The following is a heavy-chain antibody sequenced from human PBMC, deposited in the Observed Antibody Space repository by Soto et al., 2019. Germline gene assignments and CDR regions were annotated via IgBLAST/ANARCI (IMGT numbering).Heavy chain of an antibody. CDR1: GGSISSSRYY. Sequence: PSETLSFTCTVTGGSISSSRYYWGRISQPPGTGLEWIGSIFYSGSTYHNSSLKSRVTISVDTSKNQFSLKLSSVTAADTAVYYCARPPTANLDAFDIWGQGTMVTVSS. V-gene: IGHV4-39*01. CDR3: ARPPTANLDAFDI. J-gene: IGHJ3*02. CDR2: IFYSGST. D-gene: IGHD7-27*01.